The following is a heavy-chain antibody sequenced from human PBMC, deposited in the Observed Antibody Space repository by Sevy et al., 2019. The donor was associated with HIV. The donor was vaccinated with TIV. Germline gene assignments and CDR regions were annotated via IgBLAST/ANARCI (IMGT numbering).Heavy chain of an antibody. J-gene: IGHJ4*01. CDR1: GFRFGSQA. D-gene: IGHD3-3*01. CDR3: AQDVPDQSWYDAIWSGSPCFDY. V-gene: IGHV3-23*01. CDR2: MSGRGDSR. Sequence: GGSLRLSCVGSGFRFGSQAMSCVRQAPGKGLEWVSGMSGRGDSRGYAHSVKGRFTISRDNSKNTVYLQMNSLTAEDTALYYCAQDVPDQSWYDAIWSGSPCFDYWGRGITVTVSS.